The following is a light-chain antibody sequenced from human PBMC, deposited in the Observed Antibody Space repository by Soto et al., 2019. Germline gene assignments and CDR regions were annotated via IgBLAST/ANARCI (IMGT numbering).Light chain of an antibody. J-gene: IGLJ1*01. Sequence: QSVLTQPASVSGSPGQSIIISCTASSSHIGSSNLVSWYQHHSGKAPKLIIYEGNKRPSGVSNRFSGSKSGKTASLTISGLQAEDEGTYYCCSYAGSSPLYVFGTGTKLTVL. CDR2: EGN. V-gene: IGLV2-23*01. CDR1: SSHIGSSNL. CDR3: CSYAGSSPLYV.